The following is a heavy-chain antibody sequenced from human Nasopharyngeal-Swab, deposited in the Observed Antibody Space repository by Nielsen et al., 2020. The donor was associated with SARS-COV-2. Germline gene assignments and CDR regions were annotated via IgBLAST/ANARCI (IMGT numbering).Heavy chain of an antibody. V-gene: IGHV4-39*01. CDR3: ARQGSGSYYSRGYYFDY. Sequence: RQAPGKGLEWIGSIYYSGSTYYNPSHKSRVTISVHTSKNQFSLKLSSVTAADTAVYYCARQGSGSYYSRGYYFDYWGQGTLVTVSS. CDR2: IYYSGST. J-gene: IGHJ4*02. D-gene: IGHD3-10*01.